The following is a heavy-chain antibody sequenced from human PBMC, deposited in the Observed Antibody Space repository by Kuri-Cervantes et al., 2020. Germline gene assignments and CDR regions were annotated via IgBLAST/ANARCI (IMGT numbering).Heavy chain of an antibody. CDR1: GYTFTSYA. J-gene: IGHJ6*02. V-gene: IGHV1-3*01. CDR2: INAGNGNT. CDR3: TRDFRSGPYGYGFVASYGMDV. D-gene: IGHD5-18*01. Sequence: ASVKVSCKASGYTFTSYAMHWVRQAPGQRLEWRGWINAGNGNTNYSQKFQCRVTITRDTSASTAYMELSSLRDGDTAVYYCTRDFRSGPYGYGFVASYGMDVWGQGTTVTVSS.